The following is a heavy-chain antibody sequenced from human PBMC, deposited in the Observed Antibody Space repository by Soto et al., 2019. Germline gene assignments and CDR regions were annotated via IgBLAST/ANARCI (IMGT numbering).Heavy chain of an antibody. CDR2: IYYSGST. V-gene: IGHV4-31*03. CDR1: GGSISSGGYY. J-gene: IGHJ3*02. CDR3: ARDGHYDILTGYGLDAFDI. Sequence: SETLSLTCTVSGGSISSGGYYWSWIRQHPGKGLEWIGYIYYSGSTYYNPSLKSRVTISVDTSKNQFSLKLSSVTAADTAVYYCARDGHYDILTGYGLDAFDIWGQGTMVTVSS. D-gene: IGHD3-9*01.